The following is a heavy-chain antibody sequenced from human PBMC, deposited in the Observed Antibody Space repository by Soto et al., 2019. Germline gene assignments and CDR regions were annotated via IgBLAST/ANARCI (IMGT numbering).Heavy chain of an antibody. CDR3: ARDRPRLPHRFLEWTHIDY. V-gene: IGHV1-69*04. J-gene: IGHJ4*02. D-gene: IGHD3-3*01. Sequence: SVKVSCKASGGTFSSYTISWVRQAPGQGLEWMGRIIPILGIANYAQKFQGRVTITADKSTSTAYMELSSLRSEDTAVYYCARDRPRLPHRFLEWTHIDYWGQGTLVPVSS. CDR2: IIPILGIA. CDR1: GGTFSSYT.